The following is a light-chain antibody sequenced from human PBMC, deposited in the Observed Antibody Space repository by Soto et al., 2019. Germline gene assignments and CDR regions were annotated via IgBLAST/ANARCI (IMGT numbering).Light chain of an antibody. Sequence: EIVLTQSPATVSLSPGERATLSCRASQSVSSYLAWYQQKPGQAPRLLIYDASNRATGIPARFSGRGSGTDFTLTISSLEPEDFAVYYCQQRSNFGQGTRLEIK. CDR3: QQRSN. J-gene: IGKJ5*01. CDR1: QSVSSY. V-gene: IGKV3-11*01. CDR2: DAS.